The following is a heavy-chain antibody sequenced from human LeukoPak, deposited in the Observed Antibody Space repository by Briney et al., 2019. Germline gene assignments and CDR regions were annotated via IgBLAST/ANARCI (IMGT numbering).Heavy chain of an antibody. D-gene: IGHD2-2*01. CDR2: IRYDGSNK. Sequence: GGSLRLSCAASGFTFSSYGMHWVRQAPGKGLEWVAFIRYDGSNKYYADSVKGRFTISRDNSKNTLYLQMNSLRAEDTAVYYCAKGKRLDVVVPAASYWGQGTLVTVSS. CDR3: AKGKRLDVVVPAASY. CDR1: GFTFSSYG. V-gene: IGHV3-30*02. J-gene: IGHJ4*02.